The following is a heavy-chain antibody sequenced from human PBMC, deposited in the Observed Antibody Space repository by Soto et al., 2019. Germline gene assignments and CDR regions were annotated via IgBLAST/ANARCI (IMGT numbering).Heavy chain of an antibody. V-gene: IGHV1-46*03. Sequence: QVHLVQSGNEVKKPGASVKVSCKASGYTCTSYYLHWVRQAPGQGLEWMGIINPSDAVVMYTPSFQSRISMPRDTATRTVFMEIWGLRSADKAVSYCVRTLHGGYFDYWGTGTLVIVSS. CDR1: GYTCTSYY. CDR2: INPSDAVV. J-gene: IGHJ4*02. CDR3: VRTLHGGYFDY. D-gene: IGHD2-21*02.